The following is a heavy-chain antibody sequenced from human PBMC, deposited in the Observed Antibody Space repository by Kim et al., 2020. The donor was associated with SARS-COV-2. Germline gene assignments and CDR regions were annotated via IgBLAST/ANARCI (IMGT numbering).Heavy chain of an antibody. J-gene: IGHJ6*01. CDR1: GGSISSYY. D-gene: IGHD6-13*01. CDR2: IYYSGST. Sequence: SETLSLTCTVSGGSISSYYWSWIRQPPGKGLEWIGHIYYSGSTNYNPSLKSRVTISVDTSKNQFSLKLSSVTAADTAVYYWVRVIRAAGNWEYYYYYGM. V-gene: IGHV4-59*13. CDR3: VRVIRAAGNWEYYYYYGM.